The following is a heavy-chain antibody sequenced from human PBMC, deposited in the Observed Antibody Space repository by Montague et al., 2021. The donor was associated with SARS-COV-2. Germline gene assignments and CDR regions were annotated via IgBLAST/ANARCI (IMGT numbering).Heavy chain of an antibody. D-gene: IGHD2-2*01. V-gene: IGHV4-34*01. CDR2: INHSGST. Sequence: SETLSLTCAVYGGSFSGYYWTWIRQPPGKGLEWIGEINHSGSTNYNPSLQSRVTISVDTSKNQFSLKLSSVTAADTAVYYCARSKPISSFYCYYGMGVWGQGTTVTVS. J-gene: IGHJ6*02. CDR3: ARSKPISSFYCYYGMGV. CDR1: GGSFSGYY.